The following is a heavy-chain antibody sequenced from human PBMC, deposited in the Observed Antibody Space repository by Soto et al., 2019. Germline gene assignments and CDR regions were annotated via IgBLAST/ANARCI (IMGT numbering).Heavy chain of an antibody. V-gene: IGHV4-59*01. Sequence: SETLSLTCTVSGGSISNYYWSWIRQSPGKGLEWIGYIYYSGSTNYNPSLKSRVTILVDRSKNQFSLKLSSVTAADTAVYYCARVYYYYYMDVWGKGTTVTVSS. CDR1: GGSISNYY. CDR3: ARVYYYYYMDV. J-gene: IGHJ6*03. CDR2: IYYSGST.